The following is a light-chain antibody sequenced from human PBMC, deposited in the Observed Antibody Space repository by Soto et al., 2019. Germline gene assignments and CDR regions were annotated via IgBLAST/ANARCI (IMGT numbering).Light chain of an antibody. CDR3: QQSYSVPWT. CDR2: HTS. Sequence: DIQRTQSPSSLSASVGDIVTSTFRASQSISHYLNWYQHESGKAPKVLIYHTSSLQSGVPSRFSGSGSGTDFTLTISSLQPEDFATYYCQQSYSVPWTFGQGTKVDIK. V-gene: IGKV1-39*01. CDR1: QSISHY. J-gene: IGKJ1*01.